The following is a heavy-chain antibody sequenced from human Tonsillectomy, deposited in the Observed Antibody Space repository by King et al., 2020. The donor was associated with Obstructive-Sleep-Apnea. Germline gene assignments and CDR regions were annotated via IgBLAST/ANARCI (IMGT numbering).Heavy chain of an antibody. CDR2: IYYSGST. Sequence: QLQESGPGLVKPSETLSLTCTVSGGSISSYYWSWIRQPPGKGLEWIGYIYYSGSTNYNPSLKIRVTISVDTSKIQFSLKLSPVAAADTAVYYCASNYGDYYYYGMDVGGQGTTVTVSS. CDR3: ASNYGDYYYYGMDV. J-gene: IGHJ6*02. CDR1: GGSISSYY. V-gene: IGHV4-59*08. D-gene: IGHD4-17*01.